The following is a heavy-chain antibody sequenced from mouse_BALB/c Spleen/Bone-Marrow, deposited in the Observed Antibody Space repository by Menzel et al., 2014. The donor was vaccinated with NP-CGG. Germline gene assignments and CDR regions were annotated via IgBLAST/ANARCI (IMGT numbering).Heavy chain of an antibody. CDR2: IDTSDSYT. CDR1: GYTFTDYW. D-gene: IGHD1-1*01. V-gene: IGHV1-69*01. Sequence: VQRVESGAELVMPGASVKMSCKASGYTFTDYWMHWVKQRPGQGLEWIGAIDTSDSYTSYNQKFKGKATLTVDESSSTAYMQLSSLTSEVSAVYCCPRPVVYCSLEVWGQGPPVPVPS. J-gene: IGHJ1*01. CDR3: PRPVVYCSLEV.